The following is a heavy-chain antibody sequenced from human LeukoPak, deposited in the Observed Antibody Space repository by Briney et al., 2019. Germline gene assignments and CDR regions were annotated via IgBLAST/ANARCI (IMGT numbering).Heavy chain of an antibody. V-gene: IGHV3-30*18. D-gene: IGHD2-2*01. CDR1: GFTFSSYG. J-gene: IGHJ4*02. CDR3: AKDSQGSRRPHYFDY. Sequence: GGSLRLSCAASGFTFSSYGMHWVRQAPGKGLEWVAVISYDGSNKYYADSVKGRFTISRDNSKNTLYLQMNSLGAEDTAVYYCAKDSQGSRRPHYFDYWGQGTLVTVSS. CDR2: ISYDGSNK.